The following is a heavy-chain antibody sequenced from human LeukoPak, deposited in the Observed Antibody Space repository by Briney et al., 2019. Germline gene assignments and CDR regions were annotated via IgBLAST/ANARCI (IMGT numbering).Heavy chain of an antibody. J-gene: IGHJ4*02. Sequence: SETLSLTCTVSGGSISSYYWSWIRQPPGKGLEWIGYIYYSGSTNYNPSLKSRVTITVDTSKNQFSLKLSSVTAADTAVYYCARDGGISSGYYFKIRGRSFDYWGQGTLVTVSS. V-gene: IGHV4-59*12. CDR1: GGSISSYY. D-gene: IGHD3-22*01. CDR3: ARDGGISSGYYFKIRGRSFDY. CDR2: IYYSGST.